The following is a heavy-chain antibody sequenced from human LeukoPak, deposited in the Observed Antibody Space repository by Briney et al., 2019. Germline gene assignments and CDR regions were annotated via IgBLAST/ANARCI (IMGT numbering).Heavy chain of an antibody. D-gene: IGHD1-26*01. Sequence: GGSLRLSCAASGFPFDVQTMSWVRQAPGQGPDWVASMKEDGSEIYYVDSVKGRFTISRDNPKNSLYLQMNSLRGENTAVYYCAKGGATRGRFENWGPGTLVIVSS. CDR2: MKEDGSEI. V-gene: IGHV3-7*01. CDR1: GFPFDVQT. J-gene: IGHJ4*02. CDR3: AKGGATRGRFEN.